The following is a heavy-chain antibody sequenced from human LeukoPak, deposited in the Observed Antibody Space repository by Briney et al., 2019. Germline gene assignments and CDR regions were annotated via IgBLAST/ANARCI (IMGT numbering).Heavy chain of an antibody. V-gene: IGHV1-18*01. CDR1: GYTFTKYD. Sequence: ASVKVSCKASGYTFTKYDIHWVRQAPGQRLEWMGWISPYIGNTYYSQKLQGRVTMTTDTSTTTAYMELRSLRYDDTGVYYCARFTPRLSREKFDYWGQGTLVTVSS. CDR3: ARFTPRLSREKFDY. CDR2: ISPYIGNT. J-gene: IGHJ4*02. D-gene: IGHD3-3*02.